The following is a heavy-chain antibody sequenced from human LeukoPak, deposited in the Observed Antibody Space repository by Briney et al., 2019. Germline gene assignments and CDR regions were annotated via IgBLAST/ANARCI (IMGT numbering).Heavy chain of an antibody. J-gene: IGHJ3*02. D-gene: IGHD3-10*01. CDR1: GGSISSSSYY. CDR3: ARGRGYYGSGSYYRRANAFDI. V-gene: IGHV4-39*07. Sequence: SETLSLTCTVSGGSISSSSYYWSWIRQPPGKGLEWIGEINHSGSTNYNPSLKSRVTISVDTSKNQFSLKLSSVTAADTAVYYCARGRGYYGSGSYYRRANAFDIWGQGTMVTVSS. CDR2: INHSGST.